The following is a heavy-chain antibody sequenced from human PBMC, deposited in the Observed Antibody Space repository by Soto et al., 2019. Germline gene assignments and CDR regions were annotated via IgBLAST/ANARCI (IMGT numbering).Heavy chain of an antibody. CDR3: AKDSPPNSRTLYNWFDP. D-gene: IGHD2-2*01. CDR1: GFTFSSYG. V-gene: IGHV3-30*18. CDR2: ISYDGSNK. J-gene: IGHJ5*02. Sequence: GGSLRLSCAASGFTFSSYGMHWVRQAPGKGLEWVAVISYDGSNKYYADSVKGRFTISRDNSKNTLYLQMNSLRAEDTAVYYCAKDSPPNSRTLYNWFDPWGQGTLVTVSS.